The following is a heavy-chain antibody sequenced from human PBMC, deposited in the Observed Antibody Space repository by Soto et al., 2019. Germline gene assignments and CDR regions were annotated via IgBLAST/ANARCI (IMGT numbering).Heavy chain of an antibody. V-gene: IGHV3-33*01. CDR2: IWYDGSSK. J-gene: IGHJ4*02. CDR1: GFSFSTYG. CDR3: ARDIAVRRFDY. D-gene: IGHD2-15*01. Sequence: QVQLVESGGGVAQPGASLRLSCAASGFSFSTYGMDWVRQAPGKGLEWVAMIWYDGSSKFYADSVKGRFTISKDDSKNTLSLQMTGLSAEDTTVYFCARDIAVRRFDYWGQGDLVNVSS.